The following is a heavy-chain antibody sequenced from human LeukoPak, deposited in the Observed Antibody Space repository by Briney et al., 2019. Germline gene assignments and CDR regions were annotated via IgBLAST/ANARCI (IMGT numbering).Heavy chain of an antibody. V-gene: IGHV4-59*01. Sequence: SETLSLTCTVSGGSISSYYWNWIRQPPGKALEWIGYIYYSGSTNYSPSLKSRVTISVDTSKNQFPLKLSSVTAADTAVYYCASFDSSGSHAFDIWGQGTMVTVSS. CDR2: IYYSGST. CDR1: GGSISSYY. D-gene: IGHD3-22*01. J-gene: IGHJ3*02. CDR3: ASFDSSGSHAFDI.